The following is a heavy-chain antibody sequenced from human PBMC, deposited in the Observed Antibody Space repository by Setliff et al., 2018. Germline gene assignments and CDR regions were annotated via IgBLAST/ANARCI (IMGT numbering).Heavy chain of an antibody. Sequence: SETLSLTCTVSGASVSGNSYYWCWIRQPPGKGLEWIASTYYSGNTYYNPSLKSRVTISVDTSKNQFSLKLTSVTAADTAVYYCARAPRYFDPTGSYFDFWGQVTLVTVSS. D-gene: IGHD3-22*01. CDR2: TYYSGNT. CDR1: GASVSGNSYY. J-gene: IGHJ4*02. CDR3: ARAPRYFDPTGSYFDF. V-gene: IGHV4-39*07.